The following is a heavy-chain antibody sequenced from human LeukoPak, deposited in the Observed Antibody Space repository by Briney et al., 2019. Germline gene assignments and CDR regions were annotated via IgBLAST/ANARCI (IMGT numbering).Heavy chain of an antibody. CDR2: IYYSGTT. V-gene: IGHV4-39*07. CDR1: GGSIRSSSYY. D-gene: IGHD6-19*01. Sequence: PSETLSLTCTVSGGSIRSSSYYWGWIRLPPGKGLDWIGTIYYSGTTYYNPSLKSRVTISVDTSKNQFSLKLSSVTAADTAVYYCARSPLGGSGWYFDYWGQGTLVTVSS. CDR3: ARSPLGGSGWYFDY. J-gene: IGHJ4*02.